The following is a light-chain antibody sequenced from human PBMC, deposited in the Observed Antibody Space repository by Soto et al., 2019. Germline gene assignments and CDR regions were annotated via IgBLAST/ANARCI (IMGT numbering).Light chain of an antibody. CDR1: QRLSSSY. Sequence: EIVLTQSPGTLSLSPGERATLSCRASQRLSSSYLAWYQQKPGQTPRLLIYGASSRATGIPDRFSGSGSGTDFTLTISRLEPEDFAVFFCQQYEGAPWTFGQGNKVAIK. CDR2: GAS. CDR3: QQYEGAPWT. J-gene: IGKJ1*01. V-gene: IGKV3-20*01.